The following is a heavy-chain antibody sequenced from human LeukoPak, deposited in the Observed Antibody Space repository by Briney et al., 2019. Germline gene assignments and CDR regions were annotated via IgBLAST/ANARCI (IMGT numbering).Heavy chain of an antibody. CDR2: ISGNGGST. Sequence: GGSQRLSCAASGFTFSSYGMSWVRQAPGKGLEWVSAISGNGGSTYYADSVKGRFAISRDTSKNTLYLQMNSLRAEDTAVYYCAKVGPSLVRGLIRGGARYYYNYMDVWGKGTTVTISS. CDR1: GFTFSSYG. J-gene: IGHJ6*03. CDR3: AKVGPSLVRGLIRGGARYYYNYMDV. V-gene: IGHV3-23*01. D-gene: IGHD3-10*01.